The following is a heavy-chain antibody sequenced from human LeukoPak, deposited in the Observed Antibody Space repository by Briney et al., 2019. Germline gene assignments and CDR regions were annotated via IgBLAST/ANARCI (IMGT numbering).Heavy chain of an antibody. J-gene: IGHJ4*02. CDR3: ASGGYSDVGHFDY. D-gene: IGHD5-18*01. V-gene: IGHV4-59*01. CDR2: IYYSGST. Sequence: SETLSLTCTVSGGSISSYYWSWIRQPPGKGLEWIGYIYYSGSTDYNPSLKSRVTISVDTSKNQFSLKLSSVTAADTAVYYCASGGYSDVGHFDYWGQGTLVTVSS. CDR1: GGSISSYY.